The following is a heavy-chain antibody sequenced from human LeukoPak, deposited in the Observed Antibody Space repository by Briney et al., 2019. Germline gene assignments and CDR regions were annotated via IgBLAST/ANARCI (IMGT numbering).Heavy chain of an antibody. D-gene: IGHD1-14*01. CDR2: INHSGST. Sequence: RTSETLSLTCAVYGGSFSGYYWSWIRRPPGKGLEWIGEINHSGSTNYNPSLKSRVTISVDTSKNQFSLKLSSVTAADTAVYYCARGYFARYFDPWGQGTLVTVSS. V-gene: IGHV4-34*01. J-gene: IGHJ5*02. CDR1: GGSFSGYY. CDR3: ARGYFARYFDP.